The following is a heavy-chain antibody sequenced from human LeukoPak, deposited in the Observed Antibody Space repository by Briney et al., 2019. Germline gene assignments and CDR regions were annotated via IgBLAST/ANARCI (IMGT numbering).Heavy chain of an antibody. CDR3: AKGTSVPWGYFDY. J-gene: IGHJ4*02. D-gene: IGHD2-2*01. Sequence: GGSLGLSCAASGFTFGSYAMTWVRQTPGKGLERVSAISGSGGSTYYTESVKGRFTISRDNSKNTVYLQMNILSADDTAVYYCAKGTSVPWGYFDYWGQGALVTVSS. CDR2: ISGSGGST. CDR1: GFTFGSYA. V-gene: IGHV3-23*01.